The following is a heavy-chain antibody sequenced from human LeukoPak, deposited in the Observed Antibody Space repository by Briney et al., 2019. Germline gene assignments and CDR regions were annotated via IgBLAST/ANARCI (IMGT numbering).Heavy chain of an antibody. CDR3: ARQTGVGLFILP. V-gene: IGHV3-21*01. D-gene: IGHD3-3*01. J-gene: IGHJ4*02. CDR2: ISSSSSYI. CDR1: GFTFSSYS. Sequence: PGGSLRLSCAASGFTFSSYSMNWVRQAPGKGLEWVSSISSSSSYIYYADSVKGRFTISRDNAKNSLYLQMNSLRAEDTAVYYCARQTGVGLFILPGGQGTLVTVSS.